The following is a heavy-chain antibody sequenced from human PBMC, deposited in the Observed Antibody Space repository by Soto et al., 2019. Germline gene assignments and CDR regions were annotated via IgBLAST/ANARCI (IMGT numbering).Heavy chain of an antibody. CDR2: IYYSGST. Sequence: SETLSLTCTVSGGSISSSSYYWGWIRQPPGKGLEWIGSIYYSGSTNYNPSLKSRVTISVDTSKNQFSLKLSSVTAADTAVYYCARGRGYCSSTSCYVFDYWGQGTLVTVSS. D-gene: IGHD2-2*01. CDR1: GGSISSSSYY. J-gene: IGHJ4*02. V-gene: IGHV4-39*07. CDR3: ARGRGYCSSTSCYVFDY.